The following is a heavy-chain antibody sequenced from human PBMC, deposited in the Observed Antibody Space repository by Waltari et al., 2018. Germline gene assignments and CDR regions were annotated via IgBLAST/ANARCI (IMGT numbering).Heavy chain of an antibody. Sequence: EVQLVESGGGLVPPGGSMRLSWEASGFNFGRYWTHGVRQPPGKGLVWVSRFNNDGSGTIYADSVKGLFTISRDNGKNTLYLQMNSLRAEDTGVYYCARVAPNWSVDLWGRGTLVTVSS. CDR3: ARVAPNWSVDL. V-gene: IGHV3-74*01. CDR2: FNNDGSGT. CDR1: GFNFGRYW. J-gene: IGHJ2*01.